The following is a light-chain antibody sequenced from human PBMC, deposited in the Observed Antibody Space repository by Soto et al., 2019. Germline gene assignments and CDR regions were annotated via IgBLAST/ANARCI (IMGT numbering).Light chain of an antibody. Sequence: EIVLTQSPATLSLSPGERATLSCRASQSVSRYLAWYQQKPGQAPRLLLYDASNRATGIPARFSGSGPGTDFTLTITSLEPEDFAVYYCQQRSNWPRTFGQGTKVEIK. J-gene: IGKJ1*01. V-gene: IGKV3D-11*02. CDR2: DAS. CDR3: QQRSNWPRT. CDR1: QSVSRY.